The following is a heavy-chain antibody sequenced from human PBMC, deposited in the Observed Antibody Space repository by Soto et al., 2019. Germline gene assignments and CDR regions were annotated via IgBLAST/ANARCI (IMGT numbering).Heavy chain of an antibody. J-gene: IGHJ4*02. CDR2: INGDGCST. D-gene: IGHD1-7*01. CDR1: GFTFSSYW. V-gene: IGHV3-74*01. CDR3: ARGARNFYYFDY. Sequence: EVQLVESGGGLVQAGGSQRFSCAASGFTFSSYWMHWVRQAPGKGLVWVSRINGDGCSTNYADSVKGRFTISRDNDKNTLYLQINSLRAEDTAVYYCARGARNFYYFDYWGQGALGTVAS.